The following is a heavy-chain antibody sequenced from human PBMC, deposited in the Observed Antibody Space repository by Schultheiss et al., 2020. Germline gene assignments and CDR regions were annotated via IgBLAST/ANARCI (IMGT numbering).Heavy chain of an antibody. Sequence: GGSLRLSCAASGFTFSSYAMHWVRQAPGKGLEWVAVISYDGSNKYYADSVKGRFTISRDNSKNTLYLQMNSLRAEDTAVYYCAREGRYDFSLDRSFDYWGQGTLVTVSS. CDR3: AREGRYDFSLDRSFDY. CDR1: GFTFSSYA. D-gene: IGHD3-3*01. V-gene: IGHV3-30-3*01. J-gene: IGHJ4*02. CDR2: ISYDGSNK.